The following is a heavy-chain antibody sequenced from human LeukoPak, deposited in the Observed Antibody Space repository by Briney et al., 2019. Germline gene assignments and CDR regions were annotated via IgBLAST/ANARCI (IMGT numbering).Heavy chain of an antibody. D-gene: IGHD1-26*01. J-gene: IGHJ3*02. CDR2: INPNSGDT. CDR1: GYTFTGYY. CDR3: ARDLELLTAFDI. Sequence: ASVKVSCKASGYTFTGYYMHWVRQAPGQGLVWMGWINPNSGDTNYALKFQGRVTMTRDTSISTAYMELSRLRSDDTAVYYCARDLELLTAFDIWGQGTMVTVSS. V-gene: IGHV1-2*02.